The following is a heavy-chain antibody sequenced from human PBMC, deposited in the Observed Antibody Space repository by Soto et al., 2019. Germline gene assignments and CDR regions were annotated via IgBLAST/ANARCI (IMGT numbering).Heavy chain of an antibody. D-gene: IGHD3-16*01. J-gene: IGHJ6*02. CDR3: GRGRDVYSCLWDYGMDV. CDR1: GYTFTGYY. CDR2: INPNSGGT. Sequence: QVQLVQSGAEVKKPGASVKVSCKASGYTFTGYYMHWVRQAPGQGLEWMGWINPNSGGTNYAQKLQCGVNMTRDTAISKAYMELSRLRSDDTAVYYCGRGRDVYSCLWDYGMDVWRQGTTLTVSS. V-gene: IGHV1-2*02.